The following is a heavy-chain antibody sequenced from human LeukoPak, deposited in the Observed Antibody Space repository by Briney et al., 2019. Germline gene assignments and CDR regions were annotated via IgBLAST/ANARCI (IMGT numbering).Heavy chain of an antibody. J-gene: IGHJ4*02. D-gene: IGHD3-3*01. V-gene: IGHV3-53*01. CDR1: GFIVSSNY. Sequence: GGSLRLSCVASGFIVSSNYMSWVRQAPGKGLEWVSLLYTGGTTYYADSVEGRFTISRDNSKNTLYLQMNSLRAEDTAVYYCAKDYDFGVVTTIDYWGQGTLVTVSS. CDR2: LYTGGTT. CDR3: AKDYDFGVVTTIDY.